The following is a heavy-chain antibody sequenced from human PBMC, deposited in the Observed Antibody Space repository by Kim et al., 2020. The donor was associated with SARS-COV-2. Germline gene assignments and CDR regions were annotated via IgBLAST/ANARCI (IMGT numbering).Heavy chain of an antibody. CDR3: ARVYSSSSASGY. Sequence: YADSVKGRFTISRDNSKNTLYLQMNSLRAEDTAVYYCARVYSSSSASGYWGQGTLVTVSS. V-gene: IGHV3-23*01. J-gene: IGHJ4*02. D-gene: IGHD6-6*01.